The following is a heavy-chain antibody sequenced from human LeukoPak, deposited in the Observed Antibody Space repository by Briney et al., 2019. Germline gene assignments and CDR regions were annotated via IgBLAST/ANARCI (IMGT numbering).Heavy chain of an antibody. V-gene: IGHV3-43*02. J-gene: IGHJ4*02. CDR3: AKLFGVGAPEQFDY. Sequence: GGSLRLSCAASGFTSDDYAMHWVRQAPGKGLEWVSLISEDGGSTYYVDSVKGRFTISRDNSKNSLYLQMNSLRTEDTALYYCAKLFGVGAPEQFDYWGQGTLVTVSS. CDR1: GFTSDDYA. CDR2: ISEDGGST. D-gene: IGHD1-26*01.